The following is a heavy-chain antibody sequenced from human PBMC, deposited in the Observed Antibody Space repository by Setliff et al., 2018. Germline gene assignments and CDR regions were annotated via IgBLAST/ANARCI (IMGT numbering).Heavy chain of an antibody. CDR2: LSDDGTNE. CDR1: GFTVSTFS. Sequence: SGGSLRLSCAASGFTVSTFSMHWVRQTPVKGLEWVATLSDDGTNEFYADSVKGRFTVFRDNSKNTLYLHLSSPRPEDTAVYYCARVSGYDTTGYSLLYWGQGTLVTVSS. D-gene: IGHD3-22*01. CDR3: ARVSGYDTTGYSLLY. J-gene: IGHJ4*02. V-gene: IGHV3-30*03.